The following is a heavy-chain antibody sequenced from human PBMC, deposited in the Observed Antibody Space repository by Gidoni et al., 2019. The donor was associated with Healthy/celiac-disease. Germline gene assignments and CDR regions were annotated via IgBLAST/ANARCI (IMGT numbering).Heavy chain of an antibody. V-gene: IGHV3-53*01. D-gene: IGHD2-2*01. Sequence: EVQLVESGGGLIQPGGSLRLSCAASGFTVSSNYMSWVRQAPGKGLAWVSVIYSGGSTYYADSVKGRFTISRDNSKNTLYLQMNSLRAEDTAVYYCARDLFLVVPAAIWPSQSHGMDVWGQGTTVTVSS. J-gene: IGHJ6*02. CDR1: GFTVSSNY. CDR3: ARDLFLVVPAAIWPSQSHGMDV. CDR2: IYSGGST.